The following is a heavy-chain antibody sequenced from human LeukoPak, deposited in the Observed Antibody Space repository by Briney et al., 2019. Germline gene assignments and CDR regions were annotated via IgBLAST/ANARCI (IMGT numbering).Heavy chain of an antibody. CDR1: GFTFSSYS. CDR2: ISSSSSYI. V-gene: IGHV3-21*01. J-gene: IGHJ6*03. D-gene: IGHD5-18*01. Sequence: GGSLRLSCAASGFTFSSYSMNWVRQAPGKGLEWVSSISSSSSYIYYADSVKGRFTISRDNAKNSLYLQMNSLRAEDTAVYYCARDLEGLWYHYYYYYYMDVWGKGTTVTISS. CDR3: ARDLEGLWYHYYYYYYMDV.